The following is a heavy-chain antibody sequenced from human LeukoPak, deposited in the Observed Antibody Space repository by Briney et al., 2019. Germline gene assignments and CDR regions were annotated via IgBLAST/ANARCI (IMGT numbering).Heavy chain of an antibody. Sequence: SSQTLSLTCAVSGGSISSGGYSWSWIRQPPGKGLEWIGYIYYSGSSNYNPSLKSRVTISVDTSKNHFSLKLSSVTAADTAVYYCARGNYYDSRTYYRAFDIWGQGTMVTVSS. J-gene: IGHJ3*02. V-gene: IGHV4-61*03. CDR2: IYYSGSS. CDR1: GGSISSGGYS. D-gene: IGHD3-22*01. CDR3: ARGNYYDSRTYYRAFDI.